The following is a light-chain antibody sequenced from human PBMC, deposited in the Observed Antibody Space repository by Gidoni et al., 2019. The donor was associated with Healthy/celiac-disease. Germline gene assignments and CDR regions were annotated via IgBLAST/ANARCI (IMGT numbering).Light chain of an antibody. Sequence: DIQMTQSPSSLSASVGDRVTITCQASQEISNYLTWYQQKPGKAPKLLNYDASKLETGVPSRFSGSGSGTDFTFTISSLQPEDIATYYCQQYDNLPLTFGQGTRLEIK. CDR3: QQYDNLPLT. J-gene: IGKJ5*01. CDR2: DAS. V-gene: IGKV1-33*01. CDR1: QEISNY.